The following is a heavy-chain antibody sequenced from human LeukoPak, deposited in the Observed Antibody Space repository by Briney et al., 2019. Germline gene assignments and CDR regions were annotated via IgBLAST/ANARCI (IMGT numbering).Heavy chain of an antibody. D-gene: IGHD3-3*01. Sequence: PSETLSLTCTVSGGSISSGGYYWSWIRQPPGKGLEWIGYIYHSGSTYYNPSLKSRVTISVDRSKNQFSLKLSSVTAADTAVYYCARVSVRFEEDVWGKGTTVTVSS. V-gene: IGHV4-30-2*01. CDR3: ARVSVRFEEDV. CDR2: IYHSGST. CDR1: GGSISSGGYY. J-gene: IGHJ6*04.